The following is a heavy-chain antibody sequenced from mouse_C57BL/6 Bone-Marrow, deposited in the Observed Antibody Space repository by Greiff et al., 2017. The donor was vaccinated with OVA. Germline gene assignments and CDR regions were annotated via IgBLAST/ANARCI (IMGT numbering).Heavy chain of an antibody. Sequence: EVKLQESGPELVKPGASVKISCKASGYSFTGYYMNWVKQSPEKSLEWIGEINPSTGGTTYNQKFKAKATLTVDKSSSTAYMQLKSLTSEDSAVYYCARGGTSPCAYCGQGTRVTVSA. CDR3: ARGGTSPCAY. V-gene: IGHV1-42*01. CDR1: GYSFTGYY. J-gene: IGHJ3*01. D-gene: IGHD4-1*01. CDR2: INPSTGGT.